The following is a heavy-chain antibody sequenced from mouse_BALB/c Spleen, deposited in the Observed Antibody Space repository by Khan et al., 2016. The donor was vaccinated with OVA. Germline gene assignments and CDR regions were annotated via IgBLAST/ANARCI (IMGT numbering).Heavy chain of an antibody. V-gene: IGHV5-6-3*01. Sequence: EVQVVESGGGLVQPGGSLKLSCAASGFTFSSYGMSWVRQTPDKRLELVATINSNGGSTYYPDSVKGRCTISRDNAKNTLYLQMSSLQSEDTAMYYCARMARTINWGQGTTHTVSS. J-gene: IGHJ2*01. CDR3: ARMARTIN. CDR1: GFTFSSYG. CDR2: INSNGGST.